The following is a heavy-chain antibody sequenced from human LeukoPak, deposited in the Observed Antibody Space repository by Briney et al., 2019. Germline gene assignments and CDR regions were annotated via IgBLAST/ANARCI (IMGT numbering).Heavy chain of an antibody. CDR3: ARGSITMVRGARTLDY. CDR2: IYSGGST. Sequence: SGGSLRLSCAASGFTVSSNYMSWVRQAPGKGLEWVSVIYSGGSTYYADSVKGRFTISRDNSKNTLYLQMNSLRAEDTAVYYCARGSITMVRGARTLDYWGQGTLVTVSS. CDR1: GFTVSSNY. D-gene: IGHD3-10*01. V-gene: IGHV3-53*01. J-gene: IGHJ4*02.